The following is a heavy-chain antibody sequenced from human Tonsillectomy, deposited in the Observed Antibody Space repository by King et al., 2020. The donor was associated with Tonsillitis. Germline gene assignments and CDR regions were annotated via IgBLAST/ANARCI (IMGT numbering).Heavy chain of an antibody. CDR3: ARHVYSGYDPFHY. CDR2: IYYSGST. Sequence: QLQESGPGLVKPSETLSLTCTVSGGSIRSSSYYWGWIRQPPGKGLEWIGSIYYSGSTYYNPSLKSRVTISVDTSKNQFSLKLRSVTAADTAVYYCARHVYSGYDPFHYWGQGTLVTVSS. J-gene: IGHJ4*02. CDR1: GGSIRSSSYY. D-gene: IGHD5-12*01. V-gene: IGHV4-39*01.